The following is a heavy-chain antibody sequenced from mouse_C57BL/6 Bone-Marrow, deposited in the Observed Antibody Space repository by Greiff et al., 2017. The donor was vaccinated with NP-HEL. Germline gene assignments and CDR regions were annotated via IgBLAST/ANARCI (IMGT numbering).Heavy chain of an antibody. CDR1: GFSLTSYG. Sequence: QVQLQQSGPGLVQPSQSLSITCTVSGFSLTSYGVHWVRQSPGKGLEWLGVIWSGGSTAYNAAFISRLSISKDNSKSQVFFKMNSLQADDTAIYYCARRGGNYAMDYWGQGTSVTVSS. V-gene: IGHV2-2*01. CDR2: IWSGGST. CDR3: ARRGGNYAMDY. J-gene: IGHJ4*01.